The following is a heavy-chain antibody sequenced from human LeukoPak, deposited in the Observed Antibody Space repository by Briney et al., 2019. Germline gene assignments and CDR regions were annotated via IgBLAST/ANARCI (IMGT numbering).Heavy chain of an antibody. D-gene: IGHD5-18*01. Sequence: GGSLRLSCAASGFTFSSYGMHWVRQAPGKGLEWVAVISYDGSNKYYADSVKGRFTISRDNSKNTLYLQMNSRRAEDTAVYYCEKVFKQRSLSSFDYGGRGPLVPVS. CDR3: EKVFKQRSLSSFDY. J-gene: IGHJ4*02. V-gene: IGHV3-30*18. CDR2: ISYDGSNK. CDR1: GFTFSSYG.